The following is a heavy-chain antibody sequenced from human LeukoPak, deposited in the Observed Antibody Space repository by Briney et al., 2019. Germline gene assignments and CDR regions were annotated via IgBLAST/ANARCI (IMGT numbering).Heavy chain of an antibody. CDR2: INPDGDGM. V-gene: IGHV3-7*01. Sequence: GGSLRLSCTASGFTFSRSWMDWIRQAPGKGLEWVANINPDGDGMRFVDSVKGRFTMSRDNAQSSLHLQMNSLRVEDTAFYYCAAWTDRGYSYWGQGVLVTVSS. D-gene: IGHD5-12*01. J-gene: IGHJ4*02. CDR3: AAWTDRGYSY. CDR1: GFTFSRSW.